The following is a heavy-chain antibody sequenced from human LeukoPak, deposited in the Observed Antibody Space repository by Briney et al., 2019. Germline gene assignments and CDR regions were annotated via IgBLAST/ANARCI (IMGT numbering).Heavy chain of an antibody. Sequence: KDGGSLKISCQFSGYTLNNYWIAWARQMPGKGLEWMGIIFPGDSDTRYSPSFQGQVIISADKSISTAYLQWNSLNASDTAMYYCARPTSTGWFPLEYWGQGTRVTVSS. V-gene: IGHV5-51*01. CDR1: GYTLNNYW. CDR3: ARPTSTGWFPLEY. D-gene: IGHD6-19*01. CDR2: IFPGDSDT. J-gene: IGHJ4*02.